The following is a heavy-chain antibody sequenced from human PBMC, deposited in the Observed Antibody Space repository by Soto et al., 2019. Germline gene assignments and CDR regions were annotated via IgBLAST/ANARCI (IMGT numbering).Heavy chain of an antibody. D-gene: IGHD3-10*01. V-gene: IGHV4-4*02. CDR1: GASISSNNW. J-gene: IGHJ3*02. CDR2: ISQSGRA. CDR3: ARIREGDAFDM. Sequence: QVQLQESGPGLVKPSGTLSLTCTVSGASISSNNWWTWVRQSPGKGLEWIGKISQSGRANYNPSLRGRGRMSLDKSKHLLSVNVNYVNAADTAVYYCARIREGDAFDMWGEGRMVTVSS.